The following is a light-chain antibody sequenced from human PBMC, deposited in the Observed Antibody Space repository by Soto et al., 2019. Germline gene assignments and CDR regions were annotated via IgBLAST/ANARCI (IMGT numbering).Light chain of an antibody. V-gene: IGKV4-1*01. CDR2: WAS. CDR1: QSVLYSSDNKNY. J-gene: IGKJ4*01. Sequence: DIVRTQSPDSLAVSLGGRATINCKSSQSVLYSSDNKNYLAWYQQKPGQPPNLLIYWASTRESGVPDRLSGSGSGTDFTLTISSLQAEDVAAYFCQQFQSSPTFGGGTKVEIK. CDR3: QQFQSSPT.